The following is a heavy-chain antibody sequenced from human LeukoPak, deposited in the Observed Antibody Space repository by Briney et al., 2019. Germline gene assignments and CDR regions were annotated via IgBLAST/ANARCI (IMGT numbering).Heavy chain of an antibody. CDR3: ARHGCSSTSCYDDYYYYMDV. Sequence: ESLKISCKGSGYSFTSYWIGWVRQMPGKGLEWMGIIYPGDSDTRYSPSFQGQVTISADKSISTAYLQWSSLKASDTAMYYCARHGCSSTSCYDDYYYYMDVWGKGTTVTVSS. CDR1: GYSFTSYW. J-gene: IGHJ6*03. V-gene: IGHV5-51*01. D-gene: IGHD2-2*01. CDR2: IYPGDSDT.